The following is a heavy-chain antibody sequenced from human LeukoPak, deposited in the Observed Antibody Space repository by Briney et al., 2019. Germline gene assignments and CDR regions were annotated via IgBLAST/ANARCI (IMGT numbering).Heavy chain of an antibody. V-gene: IGHV3-7*01. CDR3: AREPYGSGSYLDP. D-gene: IGHD3-10*01. J-gene: IGHJ5*02. Sequence: GGSLRLSCAASGFTFSSYAMSWVRQAPGEGLEWVANIKQDGSEKYYVDSVKGRFTISRDNAKNSLYLQMNSLRAEDTAVYYCAREPYGSGSYLDPWGQGTLVTVSS. CDR1: GFTFSSYA. CDR2: IKQDGSEK.